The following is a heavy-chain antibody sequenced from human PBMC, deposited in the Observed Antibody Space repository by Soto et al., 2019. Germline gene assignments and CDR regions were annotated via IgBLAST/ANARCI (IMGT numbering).Heavy chain of an antibody. V-gene: IGHV2-5*01. CDR2: IYWNDEQ. Sequence: XGPTLMHPPQTLSFTCTFSLFSLTSGVVGVGWIRQPPGEALEWLALIYWNDEQYYNPSLRNRLTITRDTSKSQVVLTMTNMDPVDTATYYRAHRLPGPSGYEVWGQGTTVTVSS. CDR1: LFSLTSGVVG. J-gene: IGHJ6*02. D-gene: IGHD6-13*01. CDR3: AHRLPGPSGYEV.